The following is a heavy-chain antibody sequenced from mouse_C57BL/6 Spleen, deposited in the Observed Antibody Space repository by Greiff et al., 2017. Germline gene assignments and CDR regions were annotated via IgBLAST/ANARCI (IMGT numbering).Heavy chain of an antibody. CDR1: GYSITSGYY. V-gene: IGHV3-6*01. D-gene: IGHD2-3*01. J-gene: IGHJ2*01. CDR2: ISYDGSN. Sequence: EVKVEESGPGLVKPSQSLSLTCSVTGYSITSGYYWNWIRQFPGNKLEWMGYISYDGSNNYNPSLKNRISITRDTSKNQFFLKLNSVTTEDTATYYCARAFYDGYYDCCGQGTTLSVSS. CDR3: ARAFYDGYYDC.